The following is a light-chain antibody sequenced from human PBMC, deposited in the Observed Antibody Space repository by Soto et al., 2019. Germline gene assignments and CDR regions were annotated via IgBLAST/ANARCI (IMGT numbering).Light chain of an antibody. CDR2: GAS. CDR3: QHYNNWPPYS. CDR1: QDVSTN. V-gene: IGKV3-15*01. Sequence: ETVMTQSPDTLSVSPGESATLSCRVSQDVSTNLAWFQQKPGQTPRLVLYGASKRATGIPARFSGSGSGRHFTLTISSLQSEDFGVYYCQHYNNWPPYSFGQGTKVEIK. J-gene: IGKJ2*03.